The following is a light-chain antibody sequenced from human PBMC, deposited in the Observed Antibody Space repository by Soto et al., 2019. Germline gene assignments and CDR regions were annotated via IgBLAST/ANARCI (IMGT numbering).Light chain of an antibody. J-gene: IGLJ1*01. CDR1: SSNIGHNY. CDR3: ASWDDSLTGFV. V-gene: IGLV1-47*01. Sequence: QSVLTQPPSASGTPGQRVTISCSGSSSNIGHNYVSWCQQVPGSTPKLLIYRSDQRPSGVPDRFSGSKSGTSASLAIGGLRSEDEADYYCASWDDSLTGFVFGTGTKLTVL. CDR2: RSD.